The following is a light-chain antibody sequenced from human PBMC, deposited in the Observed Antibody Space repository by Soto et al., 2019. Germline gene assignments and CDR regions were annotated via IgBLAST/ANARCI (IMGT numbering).Light chain of an antibody. V-gene: IGKV3-15*01. CDR2: DTS. Sequence: EIVVTQSPATLSVSTGERVTLSCRASQSVSNKLGWYQHKPGQAPRLLIYDTSTRAAGTPARFTGSGSGTDFTLTISSLQSEDFAVYYCQQYNTWRSISFGQGTRLEIK. J-gene: IGKJ5*01. CDR1: QSVSNK. CDR3: QQYNTWRSIS.